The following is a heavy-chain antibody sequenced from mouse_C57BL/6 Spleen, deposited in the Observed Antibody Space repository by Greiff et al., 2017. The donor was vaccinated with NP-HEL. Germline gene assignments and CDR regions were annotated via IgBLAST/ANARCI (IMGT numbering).Heavy chain of an antibody. Sequence: QVQLQQSGAELARPGASVKLSCKASGYTFTSYGISWVKQRTGQGLEWIGEIYPRSGNTYYNEKFKGQATLTADKSSSTAYMELRSLTSEDSAVYFCARCTTVVEGYWYFDVWGTGTTVTVSS. CDR2: IYPRSGNT. D-gene: IGHD1-1*01. J-gene: IGHJ1*03. CDR1: GYTFTSYG. CDR3: ARCTTVVEGYWYFDV. V-gene: IGHV1-81*01.